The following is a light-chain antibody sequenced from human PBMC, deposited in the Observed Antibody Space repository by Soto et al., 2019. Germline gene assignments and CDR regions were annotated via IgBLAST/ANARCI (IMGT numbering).Light chain of an antibody. V-gene: IGLV2-14*01. CDR3: SSYPTSSTLHV. Sequence: QSVLTQPASVSGSPGQSITISCTGTSSDVGGYSYVSWYQQHPGKAPKLMIYGVNNRPSGVSDRFSGSKSGSTASLTISGLQAEDEADYYCSSYPTSSTLHVFGTGTKVTVL. J-gene: IGLJ1*01. CDR2: GVN. CDR1: SSDVGGYSY.